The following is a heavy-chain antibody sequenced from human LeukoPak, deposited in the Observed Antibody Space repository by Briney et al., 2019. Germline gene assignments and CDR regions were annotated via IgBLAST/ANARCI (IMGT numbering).Heavy chain of an antibody. D-gene: IGHD5-24*01. CDR3: ASAYNSFGTLY. V-gene: IGHV4-39*01. Sequence: SETLSLTCTVSGGSISSSNYYWGLIRQPPGKGLEWIRTIYYTGSTYYNPSLKSRVTISIDTSKNQFSLRLSSVTAADTAVYFCASAYNSFGTLYWGQGTLVTVSS. CDR2: IYYTGST. J-gene: IGHJ4*02. CDR1: GGSISSSNYY.